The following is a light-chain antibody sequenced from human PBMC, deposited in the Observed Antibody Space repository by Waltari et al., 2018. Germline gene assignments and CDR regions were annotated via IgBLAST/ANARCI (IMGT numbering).Light chain of an antibody. V-gene: IGKV3-20*01. J-gene: IGKJ1*01. CDR3: QKYEALPAT. CDR2: GAS. Sequence: EIVLTQSPRTLSLSPGERATLSFRASQRVGRYLAWYQQKPGQAPRLRIYGASTRATGIPDRFSGSGSGTDFSLIISRLEPEDFAVYFCQKYEALPATFGQGTKVEIK. CDR1: QRVGRY.